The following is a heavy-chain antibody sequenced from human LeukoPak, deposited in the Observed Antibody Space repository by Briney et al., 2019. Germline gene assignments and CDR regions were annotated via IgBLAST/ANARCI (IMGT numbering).Heavy chain of an antibody. Sequence: AASLKVSCKASGYTFTSYGISWVRLAPGQGLEWMGWINPNSGGTNFAQKFQGRVTMTRDTSISTAYMELSRLRSDDTAVYYCARDRKGGYDPWYYFDYWGQGTLVAVSS. D-gene: IGHD5-12*01. V-gene: IGHV1-2*02. J-gene: IGHJ4*02. CDR1: GYTFTSYG. CDR3: ARDRKGGYDPWYYFDY. CDR2: INPNSGGT.